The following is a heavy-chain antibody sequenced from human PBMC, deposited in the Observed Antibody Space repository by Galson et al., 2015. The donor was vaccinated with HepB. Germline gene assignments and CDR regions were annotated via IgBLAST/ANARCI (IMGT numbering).Heavy chain of an antibody. Sequence: ETLSLTCTVSGGSISSYYWSWIRQPPGKGLEWIGYIYYSGSTNYNPSLKSRVTISVDTSKNQFSLKLSSVTAADTAVYYCARGVDYDSSGAPHVLDYWGQGTLVTVSS. CDR3: ARGVDYDSSGAPHVLDY. J-gene: IGHJ4*02. V-gene: IGHV4-59*01. D-gene: IGHD3-22*01. CDR2: IYYSGST. CDR1: GGSISSYY.